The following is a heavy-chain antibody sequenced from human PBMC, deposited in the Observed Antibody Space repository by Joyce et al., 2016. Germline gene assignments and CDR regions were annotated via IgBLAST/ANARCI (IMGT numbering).Heavy chain of an antibody. Sequence: EVQLVQSGTEVKKPGESLRIYCKGSGYSFTSYWIMWVRQMPWRGLGWMGRVDPSDSYTNYSPSFQGLVTISAYKSNSTAYLQWTSLKASDSAIYYCARKAVAHRGGDHWGRGTLVTVSS. CDR3: ARKAVAHRGGDH. CDR2: VDPSDSYT. CDR1: GYSFTSYW. J-gene: IGHJ4*02. D-gene: IGHD6-19*01. V-gene: IGHV5-10-1*03.